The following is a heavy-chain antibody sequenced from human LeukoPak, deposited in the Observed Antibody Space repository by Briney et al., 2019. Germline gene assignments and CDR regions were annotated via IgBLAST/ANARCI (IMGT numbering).Heavy chain of an antibody. V-gene: IGHV3-21*01. D-gene: IGHD4-23*01. Sequence: GGSLRLSCAASGFTFSSYSMNWVRQAPGKGLEWVSSISSSSSFIYYADSVKGRFTISRDNTKNSLFLQMNSLRAEDTAVYYCARDSTYYGGVGRFYYYMDVWGKGTTVTVSS. CDR1: GFTFSSYS. J-gene: IGHJ6*03. CDR3: ARDSTYYGGVGRFYYYMDV. CDR2: ISSSSSFI.